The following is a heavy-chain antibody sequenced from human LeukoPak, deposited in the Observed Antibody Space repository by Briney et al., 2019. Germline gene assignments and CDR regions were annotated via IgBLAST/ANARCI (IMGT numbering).Heavy chain of an antibody. Sequence: SETLSLTCAVYGGSFSGYYWGWIRQPPGKGLEWIGEINHSGSTNYNPSLKSRVTISVDTSKNQFSLKLSSVTAADTALYYCARGEYDYAWGSYSPNAFAMWGQGTMVTVSS. CDR2: INHSGST. V-gene: IGHV4-34*01. CDR1: GGSFSGYY. J-gene: IGHJ3*02. CDR3: ARGEYDYAWGSYSPNAFAM. D-gene: IGHD3-16*01.